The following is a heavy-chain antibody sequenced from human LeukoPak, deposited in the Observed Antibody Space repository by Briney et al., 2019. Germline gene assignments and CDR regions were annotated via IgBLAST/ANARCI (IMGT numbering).Heavy chain of an antibody. CDR1: GGSFSDYY. CDR3: ASHRYSATYYADY. CDR2: IFYNGGT. D-gene: IGHD1-26*01. Sequence: SETLSLTCTVSGGSFSDYYWAWIWQPPGKGLEWIGYIFYNGGTNYSPSLKSRLTTSVDTSKKQYSLKLSSVTAADTAVYYCASHRYSATYYADYWGQGTLVTVSS. J-gene: IGHJ4*02. V-gene: IGHV4-59*08.